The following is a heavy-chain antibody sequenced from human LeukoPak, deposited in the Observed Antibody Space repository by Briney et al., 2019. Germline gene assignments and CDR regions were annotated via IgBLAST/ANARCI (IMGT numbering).Heavy chain of an antibody. CDR2: ISGSSTYT. D-gene: IGHD1-1*01. V-gene: IGHV3-11*06. CDR1: GFSFSDYY. CDR3: ARDSPGYLAYDS. Sequence: GGSLRLSCAASGFSFSDYYMSWIRHSPGKGLEWVSYISGSSTYTNYADSVQGRFTISRDNAKTSLYLQMNNLRAEDTAVYYCARDSPGYLAYDSWGQGTLVTVSS. J-gene: IGHJ4*02.